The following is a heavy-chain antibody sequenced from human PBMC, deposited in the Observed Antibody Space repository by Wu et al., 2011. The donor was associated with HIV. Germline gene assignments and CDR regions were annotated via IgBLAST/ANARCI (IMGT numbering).Heavy chain of an antibody. J-gene: IGHJ4*02. D-gene: IGHD6-13*01. V-gene: IGHV1-69*05. CDR1: SGTFRTYA. CDR2: IVPLFDTA. Sequence: QVHLVQSGAEVRKPGSPVKVSCKASSGTFRTYAVSWVRQAPGHGLEWMGGIVPLFDTANYAQKFQGRVTITTDESSSTVFMELNSLNSDDTAVYYCARASVSQHLGYFWGQGTLVTVSS. CDR3: ARASVSQHLGYF.